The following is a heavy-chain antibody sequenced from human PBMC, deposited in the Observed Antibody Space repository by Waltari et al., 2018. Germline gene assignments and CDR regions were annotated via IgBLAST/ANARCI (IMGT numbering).Heavy chain of an antibody. Sequence: EVQLVESGGGLVQPGGSLRLSCAAPGCTVGSNYMTWVRQAPGKGLEWVSVIYNSGSTYYGDSVKGRFTISRDTFKNTVNLQMNSVRADDTAIYYCARAHSDYGDYAGAFDIWGQGTMVTVSS. CDR3: ARAHSDYGDYAGAFDI. V-gene: IGHV3-66*01. CDR1: GCTVGSNY. D-gene: IGHD4-17*01. CDR2: IYNSGST. J-gene: IGHJ3*02.